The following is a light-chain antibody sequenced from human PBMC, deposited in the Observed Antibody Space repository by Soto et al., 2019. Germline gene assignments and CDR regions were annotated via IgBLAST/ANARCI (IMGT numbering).Light chain of an antibody. J-gene: IGLJ2*01. Sequence: VLTQPPSASGTPGQTIVISCSRGTSNIGSHTVNWFQQLPGTAPRLLIYSNTQRPSGVPDRFSGSKSGTSASLAINGLQSQYEGDYYCAAWDDSLNGVVFGGGTKVTVL. CDR2: SNT. CDR3: AAWDDSLNGVV. CDR1: TSNIGSHT. V-gene: IGLV1-44*01.